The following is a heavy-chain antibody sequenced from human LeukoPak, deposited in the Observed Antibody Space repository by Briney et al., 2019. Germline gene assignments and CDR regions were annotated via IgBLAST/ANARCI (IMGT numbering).Heavy chain of an antibody. J-gene: IGHJ5*01. CDR2: MAPNSGST. D-gene: IGHD6-19*01. CDR1: GDTLSSYD. Sequence: ASVKVSCKASGDTLSSYDFNWVRQAPGQGLEWMGWMAPNSGSTGYAQKFQGRVTMTRNTSTSTAYMELSSLTSEDTAVYYCARERFSSGWKYNWFDPWGQGTLVTVSS. V-gene: IGHV1-8*01. CDR3: ARERFSSGWKYNWFDP.